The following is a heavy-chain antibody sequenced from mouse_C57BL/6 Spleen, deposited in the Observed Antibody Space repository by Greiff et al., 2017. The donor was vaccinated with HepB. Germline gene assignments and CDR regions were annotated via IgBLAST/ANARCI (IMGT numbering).Heavy chain of an antibody. CDR2: IYPGDGDT. CDR3: GSGYPYYFDY. V-gene: IGHV1-80*01. CDR1: GYAFSSYW. Sequence: VQLQESGAELVKPGASVKISCKASGYAFSSYWMNWVKQRPGKGLEWIGQIYPGDGDTNYNGKFKGKATLTADKSSSTAYMQLSSLTSEDSAVYFCGSGYPYYFDYWGQGTTLTVSS. J-gene: IGHJ2*01. D-gene: IGHD3-1*01.